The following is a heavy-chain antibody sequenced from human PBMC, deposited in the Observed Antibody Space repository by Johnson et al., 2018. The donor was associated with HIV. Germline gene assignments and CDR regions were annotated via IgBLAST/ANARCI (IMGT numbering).Heavy chain of an antibody. Sequence: QVQLVESGGGVVQPGGSLRLSCAASGFTFSSYAMHWVRQAPGKGLEWVAVIQYDGTKVYYADSVKGRFTSARDNSKNMLYLQMNNLRVEDTAVYYCAKDVGNYWPDAFDIWGQGAVVTVSS. D-gene: IGHD3-3*01. CDR2: IQYDGTKV. J-gene: IGHJ3*02. CDR3: AKDVGNYWPDAFDI. CDR1: GFTFSSYA. V-gene: IGHV3-30*04.